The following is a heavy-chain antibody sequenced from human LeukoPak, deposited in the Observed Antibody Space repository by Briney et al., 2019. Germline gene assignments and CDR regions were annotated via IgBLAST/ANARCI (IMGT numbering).Heavy chain of an antibody. CDR3: ARGNYYGSGSYPYYYYYYMDV. J-gene: IGHJ6*03. CDR1: GGSFSGYY. CDR2: INHSGST. D-gene: IGHD3-10*01. V-gene: IGHV4-34*01. Sequence: PSETLSLTCAVDGGSFSGYYWSWIRQPPGKGLEGIGEINHSGSTNYNPSLKSRVTISVDTSKNQFSLKLSSVTAADTAVYYCARGNYYGSGSYPYYYYYYMDVWGKGTTVTVSS.